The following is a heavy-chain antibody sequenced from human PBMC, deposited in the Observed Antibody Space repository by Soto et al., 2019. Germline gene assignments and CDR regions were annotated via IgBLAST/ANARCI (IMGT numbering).Heavy chain of an antibody. V-gene: IGHV1-24*01. D-gene: IGHD1-26*01. CDR3: ATPPGRQQLLLRALSFDY. CDR1: GYTLTKLS. CDR2: FDPEAGET. J-gene: IGHJ4*02. Sequence: GASVKVSCKVSGYTLTKLSMHWVRQAPGKGLEWMGGFDPEAGETIYAQKFQGRVAVTEDTSTDTVYMELNSLISEDTAVYYCATPPGRQQLLLRALSFDYRGQGTLVTVSS.